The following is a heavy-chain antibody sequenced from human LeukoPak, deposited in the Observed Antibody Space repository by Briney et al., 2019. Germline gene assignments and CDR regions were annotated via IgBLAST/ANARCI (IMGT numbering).Heavy chain of an antibody. Sequence: GRSLRLSCAASGFTFDDYAMHWVRQAPGKGLGCVSGISWNSGSIGYADSVKGRFTISRDNAKNSLYLQMNSLRAEDTALYYCAKDISYGSGSYGFDYWGQGTLVTVSS. CDR1: GFTFDDYA. D-gene: IGHD3-10*01. CDR3: AKDISYGSGSYGFDY. J-gene: IGHJ4*02. CDR2: ISWNSGSI. V-gene: IGHV3-9*01.